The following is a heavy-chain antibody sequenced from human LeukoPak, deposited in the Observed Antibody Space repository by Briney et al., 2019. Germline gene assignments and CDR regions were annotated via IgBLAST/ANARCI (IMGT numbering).Heavy chain of an antibody. CDR2: ISWNGGT. CDR3: AKRSAAGPVGYFDY. D-gene: IGHD6-13*01. CDR1: GFTFADYA. V-gene: IGHV3-9*01. Sequence: GGSLRLSCAASGFTFADYAMHWVRQAPGKGLEWVSGISWNGGTFADSVKGRFTISIDNTKTSLNLQMNSLRAEDTALYSWAKRSAAGPVGYFDYWGQGSLVTVSS. J-gene: IGHJ4*02.